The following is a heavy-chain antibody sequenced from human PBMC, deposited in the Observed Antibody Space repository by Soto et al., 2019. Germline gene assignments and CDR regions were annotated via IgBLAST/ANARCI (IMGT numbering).Heavy chain of an antibody. Sequence: PGGSLRLSCAASGFTFSSYAMKWVRQAPGKGLEWVSLIGESGTPTYYAESVKGRFTITRDNSGNTLFLEMYSLRAEDTAVYYCARYIPGVRYYGMDVWGQGTTVTVPS. CDR1: GFTFSSYA. D-gene: IGHD2-2*01. CDR2: IGESGTPT. CDR3: ARYIPGVRYYGMDV. J-gene: IGHJ6*02. V-gene: IGHV3-23*01.